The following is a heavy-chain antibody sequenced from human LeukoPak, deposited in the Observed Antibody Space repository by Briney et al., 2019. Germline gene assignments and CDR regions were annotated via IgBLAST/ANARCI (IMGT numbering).Heavy chain of an antibody. Sequence: ETLSLTCTVSGYSISSGYYWGWIRQPPGKGLEWIGSIYHSGSTYYNPSLKSRVTISVDTSKNQFSLKLSSVTAADTAVYYCARVDQLLYHYFDYWGQGTLVTVSS. CDR3: ARVDQLLYHYFDY. V-gene: IGHV4-38-2*02. D-gene: IGHD2-2*02. J-gene: IGHJ4*02. CDR2: IYHSGST. CDR1: GYSISSGYY.